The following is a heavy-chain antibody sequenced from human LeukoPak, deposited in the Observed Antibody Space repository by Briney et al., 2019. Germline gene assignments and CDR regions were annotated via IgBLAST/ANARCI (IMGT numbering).Heavy chain of an antibody. Sequence: GGSLRLSCAASGFTFSSYSMNWVRQAPGKGLEWVSSISSSSSYIYYADSVKGRFTISRDNAKNSLYLQMNSLRAEDTAVYYCARQSNPDYYYGMDVWGQGTTVTVSS. V-gene: IGHV3-21*01. CDR2: ISSSSSYI. CDR3: ARQSNPDYYYGMDV. CDR1: GFTFSSYS. J-gene: IGHJ6*02.